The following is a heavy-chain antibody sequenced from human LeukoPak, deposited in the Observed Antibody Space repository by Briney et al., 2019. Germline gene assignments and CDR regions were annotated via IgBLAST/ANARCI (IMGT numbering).Heavy chain of an antibody. CDR1: GFTFSSYA. D-gene: IGHD6-19*01. J-gene: IGHJ4*02. V-gene: IGHV3-23*01. CDR2: ISGSGGST. Sequence: GGSLRLSCAASGFTFSSYAMSWVRQAPGKGLEWVSVISGSGGSTYYADSVKGRFTIYRDNSKNTLYLQMNSLRAEDTAVYYCAKYYSSGWSVGQGYWGQGTPVTVSS. CDR3: AKYYSSGWSVGQGY.